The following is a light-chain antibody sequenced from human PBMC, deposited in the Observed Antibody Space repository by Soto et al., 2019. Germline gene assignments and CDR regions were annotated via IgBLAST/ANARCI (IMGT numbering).Light chain of an antibody. CDR3: QTWGADSVI. CDR1: SGHSSYA. Sequence: QLVRTQSPSASPSLGASVKLTCTLSSGHSSYAIAWHQQQPEKGPRFLMKLNSDGSHSKGDGISDRFSGSSSGAERYLTISSLQSEDQADYYCQTWGADSVIFGGGTKLTIL. J-gene: IGLJ2*01. CDR2: LNSDGSH. V-gene: IGLV4-69*01.